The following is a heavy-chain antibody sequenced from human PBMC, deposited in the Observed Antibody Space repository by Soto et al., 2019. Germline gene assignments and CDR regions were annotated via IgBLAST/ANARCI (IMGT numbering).Heavy chain of an antibody. Sequence: VQLVQSGAEVKKPGSSVKVSCKASGGTFSSYAISWVRQAPGQGLEWLGGIIPIFGTANYAQKFQGRVTITADESTSTAYMELSSLRSEDTAVYYWARAEEVAVAGRDYYGMDVWGQGTTVIVSS. V-gene: IGHV1-69*01. CDR1: GGTFSSYA. CDR3: ARAEEVAVAGRDYYGMDV. J-gene: IGHJ6*02. CDR2: IIPIFGTA. D-gene: IGHD6-19*01.